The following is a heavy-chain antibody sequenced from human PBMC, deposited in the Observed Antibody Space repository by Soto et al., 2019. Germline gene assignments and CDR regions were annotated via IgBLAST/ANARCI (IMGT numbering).Heavy chain of an antibody. Sequence: SETLSLTCTVSGGSFSSGGYYWSWIRQHPGKGLEWIGYIYYSGSTNYNPSLKSRVTISVDTSKNQFSLKPSSVTAADTPVYYCAREGQTVDSYYYYGMDVWGQXPTVTVS. CDR2: IYYSGST. J-gene: IGHJ6*02. CDR3: AREGQTVDSYYYYGMDV. V-gene: IGHV4-61*08. D-gene: IGHD6-19*01. CDR1: GGSFSSGGYY.